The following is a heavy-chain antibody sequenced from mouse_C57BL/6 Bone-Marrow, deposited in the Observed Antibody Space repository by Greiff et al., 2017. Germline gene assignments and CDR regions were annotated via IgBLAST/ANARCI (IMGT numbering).Heavy chain of an antibody. V-gene: IGHV1-50*01. CDR1: GYTFTSYW. J-gene: IGHJ2*01. CDR3: ARELRLDY. Sequence: QVQLQQPGAELVKPGASVKLSCKASGYTFTSYWMQWVKQRPGQGLEWIGEIDPSDSYTNYNQKFKGKATLTVDTSSSTAYMQLSSLTSEDSAVYYCARELRLDYWGQGTTLTVSS. CDR2: IDPSDSYT. D-gene: IGHD3-2*02.